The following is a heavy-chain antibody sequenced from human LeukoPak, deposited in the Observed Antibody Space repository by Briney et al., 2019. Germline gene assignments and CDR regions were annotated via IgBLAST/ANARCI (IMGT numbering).Heavy chain of an antibody. CDR3: ARGNIKFDY. J-gene: IGHJ4*02. V-gene: IGHV3-21*01. CDR1: GFTFSTYL. Sequence: PGGSLRLSCAASGFTFSTYLMNWVRQAPGKGLEWVSSISSSSDYIYYVDSVKGRFTISRDNAKNSLFLQMNSLRAEDTAVYFCARGNIKFDYWGRGTLVTVSS. CDR2: ISSSSDYI.